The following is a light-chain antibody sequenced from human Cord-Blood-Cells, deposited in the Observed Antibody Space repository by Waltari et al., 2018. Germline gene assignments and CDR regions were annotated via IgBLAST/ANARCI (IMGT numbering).Light chain of an antibody. Sequence: QSALTQPRSVSGSPGQSVTIPCTGNSSAVGGYNYVSWYQQHPGKAPKLMIYDVSKRPSGVPDRFSGSKSGNTASQTISGLQAEDEADYYCCSYAGSYTYVFGTGTKVTVL. CDR3: CSYAGSYTYV. CDR1: SSAVGGYNY. V-gene: IGLV2-11*01. J-gene: IGLJ1*01. CDR2: DVS.